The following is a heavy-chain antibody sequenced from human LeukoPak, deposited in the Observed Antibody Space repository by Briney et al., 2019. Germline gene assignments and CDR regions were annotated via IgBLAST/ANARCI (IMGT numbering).Heavy chain of an antibody. CDR3: ARVGWFGEFRLDY. V-gene: IGHV1-69*04. D-gene: IGHD3-10*01. Sequence: GSSVKVSFKASGGTFSSYAISWVRQAPVQGLEWMGRIIPILGIANYAQKFQGRVTITADKSTSTAYMELSSLRSEDTAVYYCARVGWFGEFRLDYWGQGTLVTVSS. J-gene: IGHJ4*02. CDR2: IIPILGIA. CDR1: GGTFSSYA.